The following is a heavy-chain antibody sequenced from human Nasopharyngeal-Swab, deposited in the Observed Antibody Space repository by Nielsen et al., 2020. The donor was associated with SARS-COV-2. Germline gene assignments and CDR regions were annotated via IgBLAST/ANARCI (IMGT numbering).Heavy chain of an antibody. V-gene: IGHV1-24*01. Sequence: ASVKVSCKASGYTFTSYAMNWVRQAPGKGLEWMGGFDPEDGETIYAQKFQGRVTMTEDTSTDTAYMELSSLRSEDTAVYYCATEPIPGIAVAGTHYYYYYGMDVWGQGTTVTVSS. CDR1: GYTFTSYA. J-gene: IGHJ6*02. CDR3: ATEPIPGIAVAGTHYYYYYGMDV. CDR2: FDPEDGET. D-gene: IGHD6-19*01.